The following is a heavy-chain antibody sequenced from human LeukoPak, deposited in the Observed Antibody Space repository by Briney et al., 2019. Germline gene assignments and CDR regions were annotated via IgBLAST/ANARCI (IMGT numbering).Heavy chain of an antibody. CDR1: DGSIRSTNW. V-gene: IGHV4-4*02. CDR2: IYYSGST. J-gene: IGHJ4*02. CDR3: ARQGSGNYLSPVNY. D-gene: IGHD1-26*01. Sequence: KPSGTLSLTCAVSDGSIRSTNWWSWVRQPPGKGLEWIGTIYYSGSTYYNPSLKSRVTISVDTSKNQFSLKLSSVTAADTAVYYCARQGSGNYLSPVNYWGQGTLVTVSS.